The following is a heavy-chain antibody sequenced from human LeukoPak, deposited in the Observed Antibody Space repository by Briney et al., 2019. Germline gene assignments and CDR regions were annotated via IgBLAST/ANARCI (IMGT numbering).Heavy chain of an antibody. J-gene: IGHJ4*02. V-gene: IGHV3-23*01. CDR2: ISGSGGSR. CDR3: YIPYYDTSAYKGY. D-gene: IGHD3-22*01. Sequence: PGGSLRLSCAASGFTFSSYAMTWVRQAPGKGLEWVSAISGSGGSRYYADSVKGRFTISRDNSKNTLYLQMNSLRAEDTAVYYCYIPYYDTSAYKGYWGQGTLVTVSS. CDR1: GFTFSSYA.